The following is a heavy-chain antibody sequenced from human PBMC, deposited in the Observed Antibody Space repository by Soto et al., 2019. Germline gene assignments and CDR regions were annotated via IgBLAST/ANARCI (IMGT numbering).Heavy chain of an antibody. J-gene: IGHJ4*02. CDR3: AKDETTVVTPGFDY. V-gene: IGHV3-30*18. D-gene: IGHD4-17*01. Sequence: GGSLRLSCAASGFTFSSYGMHWVRQAPGKGLEWVAVISYDGSNKYYADSVKGRFTISRDNSKNTLYLQMNSLRAEDTAVYYCAKDETTVVTPGFDYWGQGTLVTVSS. CDR2: ISYDGSNK. CDR1: GFTFSSYG.